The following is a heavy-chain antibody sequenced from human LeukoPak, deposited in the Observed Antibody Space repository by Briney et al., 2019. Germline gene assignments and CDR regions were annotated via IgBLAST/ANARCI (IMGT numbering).Heavy chain of an antibody. Sequence: GGSLRLSCAASGFTFSSYWMSWVRQAPGKGLVWVAHVNGGESTKDYANSVKGRFTISRDNAKNTLYLQMSSLKVDDTAVYYCARSEKYSGDYSEFDFWGQGSLVTVSS. D-gene: IGHD1-26*01. CDR3: ARSEKYSGDYSEFDF. CDR1: GFTFSSYW. J-gene: IGHJ4*02. V-gene: IGHV3-74*01. CDR2: VNGGESTK.